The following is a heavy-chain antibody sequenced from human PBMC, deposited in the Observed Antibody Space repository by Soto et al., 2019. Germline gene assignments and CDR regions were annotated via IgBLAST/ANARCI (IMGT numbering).Heavy chain of an antibody. CDR1: GYTLTDHG. V-gene: IGHV1-18*04. Sequence: QVQLVQSGPEVKKPGASVKVSCKASGYTLTDHGISWVRQAPGQGLEWMGWINPYNANTRYGEKVQGRVTITTDTSTSTAYMELRSLRSDDTAVYYCARDDLSSSRWHPHMDNWFDPWGQGTRVTVAS. J-gene: IGHJ5*02. D-gene: IGHD6-13*01. CDR3: ARDDLSSSRWHPHMDNWFDP. CDR2: INPYNANT.